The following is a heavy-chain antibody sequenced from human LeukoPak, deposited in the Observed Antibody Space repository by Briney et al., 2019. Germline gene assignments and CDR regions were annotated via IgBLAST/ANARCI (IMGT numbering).Heavy chain of an antibody. CDR2: IIPIFGTA. J-gene: IGHJ6*02. Sequence: GASVKVSCKASGYTFTSYDISWVRQAPGQGLEWMGGIIPIFGTANYAQKFQGRVTITADESTSTAYMELSSLRSEDTAVYYCARHPRRRTYYDFWSGYYSSYYYYGMDVWGQGTTVTVSS. CDR1: GYTFTSYD. V-gene: IGHV1-69*13. CDR3: ARHPRRRTYYDFWSGYYSSYYYYGMDV. D-gene: IGHD3-3*01.